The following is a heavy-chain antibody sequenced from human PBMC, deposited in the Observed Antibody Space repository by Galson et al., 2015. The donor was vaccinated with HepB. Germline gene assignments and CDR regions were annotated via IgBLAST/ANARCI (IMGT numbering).Heavy chain of an antibody. CDR1: GFTFSSYS. Sequence: SLRLSCAASGFTFSSYSMNWVRQASGKGLEWVSYISSSSSTIYYADSVKGRFTIPRDNAKNSLYLQMNSLRAEDTAVYYCARDLPSGFYYYYMDVWGKGTTVTVSS. J-gene: IGHJ6*03. CDR3: ARDLPSGFYYYYMDV. D-gene: IGHD6-25*01. CDR2: ISSSSSTI. V-gene: IGHV3-48*01.